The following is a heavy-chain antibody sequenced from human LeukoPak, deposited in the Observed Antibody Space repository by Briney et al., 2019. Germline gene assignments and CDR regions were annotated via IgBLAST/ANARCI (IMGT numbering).Heavy chain of an antibody. CDR1: GFTFSSYG. Sequence: GGSLRLSCAASGFTFSSYGMHWVRQAPGKGLEWVAFIRYDGSNKYYADSVKGRFTISRDNSKNTLYLQMNSLRAEDTAVYYCAKDIQEVVVTAFPGSLGYWGQGTLVTVSS. J-gene: IGHJ4*02. D-gene: IGHD2-21*02. CDR3: AKDIQEVVVTAFPGSLGY. CDR2: IRYDGSNK. V-gene: IGHV3-30*02.